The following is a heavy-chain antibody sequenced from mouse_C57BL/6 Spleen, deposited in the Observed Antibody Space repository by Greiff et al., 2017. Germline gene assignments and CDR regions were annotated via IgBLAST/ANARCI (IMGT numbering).Heavy chain of an antibody. Sequence: QVQLQQSGAELVKPGASVKISCKASGYAFSSYWMNWVKQRPGKGLEWIGHIYPGDGDTNYNGKFKGKATLTADKSSSTAYMQLSSLTSEDSAVYFCARGGDYYGSSYYWGQGTTLTVSS. CDR3: ARGGDYYGSSYY. D-gene: IGHD1-1*01. CDR2: IYPGDGDT. CDR1: GYAFSSYW. V-gene: IGHV1-80*01. J-gene: IGHJ2*01.